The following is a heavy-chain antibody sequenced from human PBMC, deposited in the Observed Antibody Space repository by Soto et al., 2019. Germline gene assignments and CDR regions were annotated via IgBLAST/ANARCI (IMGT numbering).Heavy chain of an antibody. CDR3: VKEGVYYYDSSGPQDAFDI. J-gene: IGHJ3*02. Sequence: AGGSLRLSCAASGFTFSSYAVSWVRQAPGKGLEWVSAISGSGGSTYYADSVKGRFTISRDNSKNTLYLQMNSLRAEDTAVYYYVKEGVYYYDSSGPQDAFDIWGQGTMVTVSS. V-gene: IGHV3-23*01. D-gene: IGHD3-22*01. CDR1: GFTFSSYA. CDR2: ISGSGGST.